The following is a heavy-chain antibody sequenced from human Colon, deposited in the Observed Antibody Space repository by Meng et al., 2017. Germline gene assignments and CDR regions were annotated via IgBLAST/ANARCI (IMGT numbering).Heavy chain of an antibody. D-gene: IGHD2-21*02. J-gene: IGHJ4*02. Sequence: QVQPVQSGSELRKPGASVTVSCKASGYSFRTYAINWVRQAPGQGLQWMGWINMYTGDPSYVEGFAGRFVFSLDISVSTAYLQISSLKAEDTAVYFCVRHNGDSDFDYWGQGTLVTVSS. CDR3: VRHNGDSDFDY. CDR2: INMYTGDP. V-gene: IGHV7-4-1*02. CDR1: GYSFRTYA.